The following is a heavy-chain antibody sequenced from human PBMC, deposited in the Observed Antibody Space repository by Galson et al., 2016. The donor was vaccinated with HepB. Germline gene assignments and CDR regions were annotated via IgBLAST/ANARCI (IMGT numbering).Heavy chain of an antibody. CDR1: GFTFRKHA. CDR3: TKDRRSSAPGFYDMCG. Sequence: SLRLSCAASGFTFRKHAMSWVRQAPGMGLEWVTAISDSGDGTYYADSVKGRFTISRDNSKSMVFLQMNCLRAEDTALYYCTKDRRSSAPGFYDMCGWGQGTTFIVSS. D-gene: IGHD1-26*01. V-gene: IGHV3-23*01. CDR2: ISDSGDGT. J-gene: IGHJ6*02.